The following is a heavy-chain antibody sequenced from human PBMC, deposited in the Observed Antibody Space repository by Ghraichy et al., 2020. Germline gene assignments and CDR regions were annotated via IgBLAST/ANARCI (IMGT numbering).Heavy chain of an antibody. V-gene: IGHV3-7*01. CDR3: ARGLGDYYDSSGYYETANYFDY. CDR2: IKQDGSER. Sequence: GESLNISCAASRFTFSSYWMSWVRQAPGKGLEWVANIKQDGSERDYVDSVKGRFTISRDNVKNSLYLQMNSLRAEDTAVYYCARGLGDYYDSSGYYETANYFDYWGQGTLVTVSS. CDR1: RFTFSSYW. J-gene: IGHJ4*02. D-gene: IGHD3-22*01.